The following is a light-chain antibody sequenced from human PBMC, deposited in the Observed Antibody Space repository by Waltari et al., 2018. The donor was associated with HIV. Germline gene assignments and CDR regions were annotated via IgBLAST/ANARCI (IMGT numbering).Light chain of an antibody. Sequence: SFELTQPPSVSVSPGQTATITCSGDALSKQYSYWYQQKPGQAPVVVIYKDTERPSGIPERLSGSSSGTTVTLTISGVQAEDEADYYCQSEDTSGTRVFASGTKVTVL. J-gene: IGLJ1*01. CDR2: KDT. V-gene: IGLV3-25*03. CDR1: ALSKQY. CDR3: QSEDTSGTRV.